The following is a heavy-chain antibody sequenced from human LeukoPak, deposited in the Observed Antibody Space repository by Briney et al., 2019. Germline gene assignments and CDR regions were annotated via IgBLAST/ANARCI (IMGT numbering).Heavy chain of an antibody. Sequence: GGSLRLSCAASGFTFSQYSMNWVRQAPGKGLEWVSHIRSSSETFYADSVKGRFSVSRDNSKNTLYLQMNSLRVEDTAVYYCARRRYCSSTSCSLFDYWGQGTLVTVSS. V-gene: IGHV3-48*01. CDR2: IRSSSET. J-gene: IGHJ4*02. CDR1: GFTFSQYS. D-gene: IGHD2-2*01. CDR3: ARRRYCSSTSCSLFDY.